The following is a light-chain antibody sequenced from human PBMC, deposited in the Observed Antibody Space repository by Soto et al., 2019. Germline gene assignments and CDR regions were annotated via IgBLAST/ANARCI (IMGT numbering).Light chain of an antibody. CDR2: GAS. CDR3: QHYNDWPT. Sequence: EIVMNQSPATLSVYTGERATLSCRASQSVRSNLAWYQQKPGQAPRLLIYGASTRATGIPARFSGSGSGTEFTLTISSLQSEDFAVYYCQHYNDWPTFGLGTKVDI. CDR1: QSVRSN. J-gene: IGKJ1*01. V-gene: IGKV3-15*01.